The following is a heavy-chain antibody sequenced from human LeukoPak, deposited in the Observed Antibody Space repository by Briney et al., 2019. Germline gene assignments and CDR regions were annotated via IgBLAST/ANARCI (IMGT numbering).Heavy chain of an antibody. J-gene: IGHJ4*02. V-gene: IGHV3-7*03. CDR2: IKEDGTET. Sequence: PGGSLRLSCAASGFMFSSNWMSWVRLAPGKGLEWVANIKEDGTETYYVDSVMGRFTISRDNAKNSLYLQTNSLRVEDTAVYYCAKEGRSLQTYWGQGTLVTVSS. CDR3: AKEGRSLQTY. CDR1: GFMFSSNW. D-gene: IGHD5-24*01.